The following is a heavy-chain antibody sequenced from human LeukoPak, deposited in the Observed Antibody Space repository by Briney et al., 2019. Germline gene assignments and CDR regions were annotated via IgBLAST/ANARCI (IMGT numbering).Heavy chain of an antibody. Sequence: PSETLSLTCAVYNGFDSYYMTIVRQPPGKGLEWVGEITYRGSGNYNPSLKGRAAISINVSQRQFSLKLSSVTAADTAVYYCARVRWYHYFDYWGQGTLVTVSS. CDR2: ITYRGSG. CDR1: NGFDSYY. J-gene: IGHJ4*02. D-gene: IGHD2-15*01. CDR3: ARVRWYHYFDY. V-gene: IGHV4-34*01.